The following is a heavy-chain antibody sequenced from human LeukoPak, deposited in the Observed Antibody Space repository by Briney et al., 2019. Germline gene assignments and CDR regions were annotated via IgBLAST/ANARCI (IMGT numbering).Heavy chain of an antibody. D-gene: IGHD6-6*01. CDR1: GGSISSSSYY. J-gene: IGHJ5*02. CDR2: IYYSGST. CDR3: ARDRSPGVTGSSLYVWFDP. Sequence: ASETLSLTCTVSGGSISSSSYYWGWIRQPPGKGLEWIGSIYYSGSTYYNPSLKSRVTISVDTSKDQFSLKLSSVTPEDTAVYYCARDRSPGVTGSSLYVWFDPWGQGTLVTVSS. V-gene: IGHV4-39*02.